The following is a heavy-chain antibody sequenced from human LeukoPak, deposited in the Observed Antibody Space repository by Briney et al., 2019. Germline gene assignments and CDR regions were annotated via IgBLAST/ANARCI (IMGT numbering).Heavy chain of an antibody. J-gene: IGHJ4*02. V-gene: IGHV4-39*07. CDR1: GGSISSSSYY. CDR3: ARGITVVRGVVPYYFDY. D-gene: IGHD3-10*01. Sequence: SETLSLICTVSGGSISSSSYYWGWIRQPPGKGLEWIGTIYYSGSTYYNPSLKSRVTISVDTSKNQFSLKLSSVTAADTAVYYCARGITVVRGVVPYYFDYWGQGTLVTVSS. CDR2: IYYSGST.